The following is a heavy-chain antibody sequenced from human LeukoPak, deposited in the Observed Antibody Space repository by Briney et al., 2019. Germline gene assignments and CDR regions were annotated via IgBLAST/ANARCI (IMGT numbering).Heavy chain of an antibody. D-gene: IGHD6-19*01. Sequence: PSETLSLTCAVYGGSFSGYKWNWIRQPPGKGLEWIGEISHSGNTNYNPSLKSQVTISLDASKNQFSLNLTSVTAADTAVYYCARGTYAVAGRFYFDFWGQGALVTVSS. CDR2: ISHSGNT. CDR1: GGSFSGYK. V-gene: IGHV4-34*01. CDR3: ARGTYAVAGRFYFDF. J-gene: IGHJ4*02.